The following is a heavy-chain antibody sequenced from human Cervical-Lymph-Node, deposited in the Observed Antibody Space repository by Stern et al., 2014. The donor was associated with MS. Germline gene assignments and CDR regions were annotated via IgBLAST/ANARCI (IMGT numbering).Heavy chain of an antibody. CDR3: ARGGIGSSRLYYHFYGMDV. V-gene: IGHV1-69*01. J-gene: IGHJ6*02. CDR1: EGTFNSYV. Sequence: QVQLVQSGAEVKKPGSSVKVSCKASEGTFNSYVISWVRQAPGQGLEWMGGFVPLFSTTHYAQKLQGRVTITADESRSTTYMELTSLRSDDTAVYYCARGGIGSSRLYYHFYGMDVWGQGTTVTVSS. D-gene: IGHD6-6*01. CDR2: FVPLFSTT.